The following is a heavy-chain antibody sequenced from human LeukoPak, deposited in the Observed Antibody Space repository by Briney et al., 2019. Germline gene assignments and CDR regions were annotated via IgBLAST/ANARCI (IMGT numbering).Heavy chain of an antibody. V-gene: IGHV2-5*02. Sequence: SGPTLVNPTQTVTLTCTLSGFSPTTSGMGVGWIRQPPGKALEWLALIYWDDDKRYSPYLRSRLTITKDTSKNQVVLTMTNMDLVDTATYYCAHRPPCDTSGHYGGDYFDYWGQGTLVTVSS. J-gene: IGHJ4*02. D-gene: IGHD3-22*01. CDR3: AHRPPCDTSGHYGGDYFDY. CDR1: GFSPTTSGMG. CDR2: IYWDDDK.